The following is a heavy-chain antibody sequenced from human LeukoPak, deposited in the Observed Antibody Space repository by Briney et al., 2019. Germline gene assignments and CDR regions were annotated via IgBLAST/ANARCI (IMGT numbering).Heavy chain of an antibody. Sequence: GGSLRLSCAASGFTFSSYAMHWVRQAPGKGLEWVAVISYDGSNKYYADSVKGRFTISRDNSKNTLYLQMNSLRAEDTAVYYCARDESGSGWYFYYFDYWGQGTLVTVSS. CDR3: ARDESGSGWYFYYFDY. J-gene: IGHJ4*02. D-gene: IGHD6-19*01. CDR1: GFTFSSYA. CDR2: ISYDGSNK. V-gene: IGHV3-30*04.